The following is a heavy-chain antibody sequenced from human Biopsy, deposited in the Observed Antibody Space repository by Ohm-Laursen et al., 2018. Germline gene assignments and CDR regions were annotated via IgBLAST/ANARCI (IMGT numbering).Heavy chain of an antibody. D-gene: IGHD1-26*01. J-gene: IGHJ2*01. Sequence: GTLSLTCIVSGGSISSYYWSWIRQPPGKGLGWIGYIYYTGSTNYNPSLKSRVTISVDTSMNHLSLGLTSVTAADTAVYYCARHAPSYSGSYWRYFDLWGRGTLVTVSS. CDR3: ARHAPSYSGSYWRYFDL. CDR2: IYYTGST. CDR1: GGSISSYY. V-gene: IGHV4-59*08.